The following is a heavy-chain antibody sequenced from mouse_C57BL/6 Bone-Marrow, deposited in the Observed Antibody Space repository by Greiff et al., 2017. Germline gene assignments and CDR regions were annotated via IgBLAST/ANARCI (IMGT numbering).Heavy chain of an antibody. CDR2: IWRGGST. CDR3: AKNRGLRFAY. D-gene: IGHD2-4*01. V-gene: IGHV2-5*01. Sequence: QVQLKQSGPGLVQPSQSLSITCTVSGFSLTSYGVHWVRQSPGKGLEWLGVIWRGGSTDYNAAIMSRLSITKDNSKSQVFFKLNSLQADDTAIYYCAKNRGLRFAYWGQGTLGTGSA. CDR1: GFSLTSYG. J-gene: IGHJ3*01.